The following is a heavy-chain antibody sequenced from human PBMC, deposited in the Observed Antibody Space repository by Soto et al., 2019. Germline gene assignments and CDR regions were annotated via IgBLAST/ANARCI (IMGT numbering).Heavy chain of an antibody. Sequence: ASVKVSCKASGYTFTSYAMHWVRQAPGQRLEWMGWINAGNGNTKYSQKFQGRVTITRDTSASTAYMELSSLRSEDTAVYFCARARYVLTGYYKGGYYYFDYWGQGTPVTVSS. CDR3: ARARYVLTGYYKGGYYYFDY. V-gene: IGHV1-3*01. CDR1: GYTFTSYA. D-gene: IGHD3-9*01. J-gene: IGHJ4*02. CDR2: INAGNGNT.